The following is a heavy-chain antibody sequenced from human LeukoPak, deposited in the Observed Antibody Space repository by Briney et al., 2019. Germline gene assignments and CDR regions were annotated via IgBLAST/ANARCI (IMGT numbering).Heavy chain of an antibody. CDR2: ISAYNGNT. D-gene: IGHD6-13*01. CDR3: ARGLTLSWQNWFDP. V-gene: IGHV1-18*04. J-gene: IGHJ5*02. CDR1: GYTFTSYG. Sequence: ASVRVSCKASGYTFTSYGISWVRQAPGQGLEWMGWISAYNGNTNYAQKLQGRVTMTTDTSTSTAYMELRSLRSDDTAVYYCARGLTLSWQNWFDPWGQGTLVTVSS.